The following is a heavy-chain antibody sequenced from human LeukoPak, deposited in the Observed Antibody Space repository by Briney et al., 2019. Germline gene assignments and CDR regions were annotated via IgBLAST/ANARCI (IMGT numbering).Heavy chain of an antibody. D-gene: IGHD3-22*01. CDR1: GFTFSSYW. V-gene: IGHV3-7*01. CDR3: ARDNYYKADY. Sequence: GGSLRLSCAASGFTFSSYWMAWVRQAPGRGLEWVANIKEDGSEKNYVDSVKGRFTISRDNAKNSLYLQVNSLRGEDTAVYYCARDNYYKADYWGQGTLVTVSS. J-gene: IGHJ4*02. CDR2: IKEDGSEK.